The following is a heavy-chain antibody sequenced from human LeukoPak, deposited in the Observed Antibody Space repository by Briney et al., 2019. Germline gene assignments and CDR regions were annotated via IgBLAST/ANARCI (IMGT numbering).Heavy chain of an antibody. CDR2: INSDGSST. J-gene: IGHJ4*02. V-gene: IGHV3-74*01. CDR3: ATSRTFDY. Sequence: GGSLRLSCAASGFTFRNYYMHWVRQAPGKGLVWVSRINSDGSSTSYADSVKGRFTISRDNAKNTLFLQMNSLRSEDTAVYYCATSRTFDYWGQGTLVTVSS. CDR1: GFTFRNYY.